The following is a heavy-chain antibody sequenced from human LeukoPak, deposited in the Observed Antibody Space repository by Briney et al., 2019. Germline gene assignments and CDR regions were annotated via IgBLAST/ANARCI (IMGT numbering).Heavy chain of an antibody. Sequence: SETLSLTCTVSCASITRSTYYWGWIRQPPGKGLEWIGCIYYSGSTYYNPSLKSRVTLSIDTSKSQFSLRLSSVTAADTAVYYCARLPVGATSSDAFDIWGQGTMVTVSS. J-gene: IGHJ3*02. D-gene: IGHD1-26*01. CDR1: CASITRSTYY. V-gene: IGHV4-39*01. CDR3: ARLPVGATSSDAFDI. CDR2: IYYSGST.